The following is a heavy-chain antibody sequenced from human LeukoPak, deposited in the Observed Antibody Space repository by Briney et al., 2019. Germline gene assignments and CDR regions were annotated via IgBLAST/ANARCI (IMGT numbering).Heavy chain of an antibody. D-gene: IGHD6-19*01. CDR3: ARVSLQWLDPYYYYYMDV. V-gene: IGHV3-74*01. CDR2: INSDGSST. Sequence: GGSLRLSCAASGFTFSSYWMHWVRQAPGKGLVWVSRINSDGSSTSYADSVKGRFTISRDNAKNTLYLQMNSLRAEDTAVYYCARVSLQWLDPYYYYYMDVWGKGTTVTVSS. CDR1: GFTFSSYW. J-gene: IGHJ6*03.